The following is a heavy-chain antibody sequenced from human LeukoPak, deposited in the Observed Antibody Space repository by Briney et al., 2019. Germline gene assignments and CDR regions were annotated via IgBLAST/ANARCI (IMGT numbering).Heavy chain of an antibody. J-gene: IGHJ6*02. D-gene: IGHD2-2*01. Sequence: GASLKVSCKASGYTFTGYYMHWVRQAPGQGIEWKGWTNPNSGGTNYTQKFQGRGTMTRDTSISTAYMELSRLRSDDTAVYYCARDQDIVVVPAAMFSYYYYYGMDVWGQGTTVTVSS. CDR2: TNPNSGGT. CDR3: ARDQDIVVVPAAMFSYYYYYGMDV. CDR1: GYTFTGYY. V-gene: IGHV1-2*02.